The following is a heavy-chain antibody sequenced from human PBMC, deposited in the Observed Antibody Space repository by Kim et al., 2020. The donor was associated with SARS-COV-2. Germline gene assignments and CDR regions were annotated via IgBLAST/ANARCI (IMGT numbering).Heavy chain of an antibody. CDR3: ARDAYDYIPVFGY. V-gene: IGHV1-2*06. D-gene: IGHD3-16*01. CDR2: INPNSGGT. J-gene: IGHJ4*02. CDR1: GYTFTGYY. Sequence: ASVKVSCKASGYTFTGYYMHWVRQAPGQGLEWMGRINPNSGGTNYAQKFQGRVTMTRDTSISTAYMELSRLRSDDTAVYYCARDAYDYIPVFGYWGQGTLVTVSS.